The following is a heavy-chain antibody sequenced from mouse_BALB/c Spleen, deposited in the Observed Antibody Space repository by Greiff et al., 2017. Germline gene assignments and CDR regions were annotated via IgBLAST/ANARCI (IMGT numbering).Heavy chain of an antibody. CDR3: TRDYGSSTEFAY. D-gene: IGHD1-1*01. CDR1: GYTFTSYW. J-gene: IGHJ2*01. Sequence: LQQPGSELVRPGASVKLSCKASGYTFTSYWMHWVKQRPGQGLEWIGNIYPGSGSTNYDEKFKSKATLTVDTSSSTAYMQLSSLTSEDSAVYYCTRDYGSSTEFAYWGQGTTLTVSS. CDR2: IYPGSGST. V-gene: IGHV1S22*01.